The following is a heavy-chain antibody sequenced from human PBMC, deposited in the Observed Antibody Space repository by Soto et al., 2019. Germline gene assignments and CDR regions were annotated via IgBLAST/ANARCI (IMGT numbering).Heavy chain of an antibody. CDR1: GFSLSTRGVG. CDR3: ARLDCSSTSCYISLFDY. V-gene: IGHV2-5*01. CDR2: IYWNDDK. Sequence: QITLKESGPPLVKPTQTLTLTCTFSGFSLSTRGVGVGWIRQPPRKALEWLALIYWNDDKRYSPSLKSRLTITKDVSKHQVVLTMTNMDPVDTATYYCARLDCSSTSCYISLFDYWGQGTLVTVSS. J-gene: IGHJ4*02. D-gene: IGHD2-2*02.